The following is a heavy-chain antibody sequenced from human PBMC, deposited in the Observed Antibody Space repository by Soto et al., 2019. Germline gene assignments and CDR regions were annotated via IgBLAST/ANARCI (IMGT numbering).Heavy chain of an antibody. Sequence: SETLSLTCAVYGGSFSGYYWSWIRQPPGKGLEWIGEINHSGSTNYNPSLKSRVTISVDTSKNQFSLKLSSVTAADTAVYYCARGRHMGDLYYYYGMDVWGQGTTVTVSS. CDR1: GGSFSGYY. V-gene: IGHV4-34*01. CDR3: ARGRHMGDLYYYYGMDV. J-gene: IGHJ6*02. CDR2: INHSGST. D-gene: IGHD1-26*01.